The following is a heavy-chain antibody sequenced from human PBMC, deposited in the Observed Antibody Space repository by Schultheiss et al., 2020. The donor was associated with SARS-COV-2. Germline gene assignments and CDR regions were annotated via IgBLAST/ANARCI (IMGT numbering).Heavy chain of an antibody. V-gene: IGHV3-23*01. CDR3: ARADAFTVGLNV. D-gene: IGHD3/OR15-3a*01. J-gene: IGHJ6*02. CDR1: GFTFSSYS. Sequence: GESLKISCAASGFTFSSYSMNWVRQAPGKGLEWVSTIDASGISTHYADSVKGRFTISRDNSKNTLDLQMDSLRVEDTAVYYCARADAFTVGLNVWCPGTTVTVSS. CDR2: IDASGIST.